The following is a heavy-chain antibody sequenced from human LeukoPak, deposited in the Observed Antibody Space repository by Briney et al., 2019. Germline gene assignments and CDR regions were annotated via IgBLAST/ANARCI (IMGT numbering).Heavy chain of an antibody. D-gene: IGHD2-15*01. CDR1: GGSFSGYY. Sequence: SETLSLTCAVDGGSFSGYYWSGIRQPPGKGLELIGEINHSGSTNYNPSLQSRVTISVDTSKNHSSLKQSSVTAADTAVYYCARGRGFVVVVAATHWLSVYWGQGTLVTVSS. J-gene: IGHJ4*02. CDR2: INHSGST. V-gene: IGHV4-34*01. CDR3: ARGRGFVVVVAATHWLSVY.